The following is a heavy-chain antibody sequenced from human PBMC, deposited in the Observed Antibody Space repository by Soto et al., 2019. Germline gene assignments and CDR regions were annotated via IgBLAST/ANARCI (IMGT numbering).Heavy chain of an antibody. J-gene: IGHJ3*02. CDR2: IKPNSGGT. Sequence: QVQLVQSGAEVKKPGASVKVSCKAAGYTFTGYYMHWVRQAPGQGLEWMGWIKPNSGGTNYARKFQGWVTMTRDTSISTAYMELSRLRSDDTAVYYCARVGGYDSGAFDIWGQGTMVTVSS. CDR1: GYTFTGYY. CDR3: ARVGGYDSGAFDI. V-gene: IGHV1-2*04. D-gene: IGHD5-12*01.